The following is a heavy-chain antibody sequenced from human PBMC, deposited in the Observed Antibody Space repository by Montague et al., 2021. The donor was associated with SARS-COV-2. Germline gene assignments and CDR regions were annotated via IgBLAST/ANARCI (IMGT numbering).Heavy chain of an antibody. Sequence: SLRLFCAASGFTFSSYGMHWVPQAPGKGLEWVAVIWYDGSNKYYADSVKGRFTISRDNSKNTLYLQMNSLRAEDTAVYYCAKEIIEVAADWYFDLWGRGTLVTVSS. CDR2: IWYDGSNK. CDR3: AKEIIEVAADWYFDL. D-gene: IGHD6-19*01. CDR1: GFTFSSYG. V-gene: IGHV3-33*06. J-gene: IGHJ2*01.